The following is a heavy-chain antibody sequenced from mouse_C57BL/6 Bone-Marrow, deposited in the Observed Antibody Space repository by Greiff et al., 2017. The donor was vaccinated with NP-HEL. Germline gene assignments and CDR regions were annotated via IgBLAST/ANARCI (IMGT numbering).Heavy chain of an antibody. D-gene: IGHD3-2*02. CDR1: GYTFTSYG. Sequence: QVQLQQSGAELARPGASVKLSCKASGYTFTSYGISWVKQRTGQGLEWIGEIYPRSGNTYYNEKFKGKATLTADKSSSTAYMELRSLTSEDSAVYFCANSLGAYWGQGTLVTVSA. V-gene: IGHV1-81*01. CDR2: IYPRSGNT. J-gene: IGHJ3*01. CDR3: ANSLGAY.